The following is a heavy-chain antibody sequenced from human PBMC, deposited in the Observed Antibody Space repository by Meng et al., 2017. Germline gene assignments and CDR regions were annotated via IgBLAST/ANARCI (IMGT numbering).Heavy chain of an antibody. Sequence: GESLKISCAASGFTFSSHWMSWVRQAPGKGLEWVANIKQDGSDKHYMDTVKGRITISRDNAKNSLYLQMNNLKAEETDVYYCASYSEGAFGSGGLFYFDSWGQGTMVTVSS. CDR2: IKQDGSDK. CDR1: GFTFSSHW. J-gene: IGHJ4*02. D-gene: IGHD2-15*01. CDR3: ASYSEGAFGSGGLFYFDS. V-gene: IGHV3-7*01.